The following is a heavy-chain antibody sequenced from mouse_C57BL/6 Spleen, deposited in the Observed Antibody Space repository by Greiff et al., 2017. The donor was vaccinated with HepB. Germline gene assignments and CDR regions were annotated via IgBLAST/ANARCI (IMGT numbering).Heavy chain of an antibody. CDR3: ARQFITTVVATRYYAMDY. CDR2: ISSGGSYT. J-gene: IGHJ4*01. V-gene: IGHV5-6*01. CDR1: GFTFSSYG. D-gene: IGHD1-1*01. Sequence: EVQVVESGGDLVKPGGSLKLSCAASGFTFSSYGMSWVRQTPDKRLEWVATISSGGSYTYYPDSVKGRFTISRDNAKNTLYLQMSSLKSEDTAMYYCARQFITTVVATRYYAMDYWGQGTSVTVSS.